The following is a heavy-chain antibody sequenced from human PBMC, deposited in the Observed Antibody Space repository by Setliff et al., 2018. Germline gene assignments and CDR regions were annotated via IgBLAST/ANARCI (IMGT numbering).Heavy chain of an antibody. Sequence: PGGSLRLSCAASGFSFSGSAVYWVRQASVKGLEWIGRIRGRTDSYATAYAASVRGRITIYRDDSKKTAYLQMNSLKTEDTAVYYCTFARDGYDVFDIWGQGTMVTVSS. D-gene: IGHD5-18*01. CDR1: GFSFSGSA. CDR3: TFARDGYDVFDI. J-gene: IGHJ3*02. V-gene: IGHV3-73*01. CDR2: IRGRTDSYAT.